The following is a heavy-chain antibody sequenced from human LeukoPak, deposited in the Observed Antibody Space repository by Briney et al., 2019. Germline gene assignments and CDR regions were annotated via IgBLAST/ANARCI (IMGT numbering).Heavy chain of an antibody. CDR1: GFTFSSYA. V-gene: IGHV3-30*04. Sequence: GGSLRLSCAASGFTFSSYAMHWVRQAPGKGLEWVAVISYDGSNKYYADSVKGRFTISRDNSKNTLYLQMNSMRAEDTAVYYCATGVRGVIIRYYYYMDVWGKGTTVTISS. CDR2: ISYDGSNK. J-gene: IGHJ6*03. D-gene: IGHD3-10*01. CDR3: ATGVRGVIIRYYYYMDV.